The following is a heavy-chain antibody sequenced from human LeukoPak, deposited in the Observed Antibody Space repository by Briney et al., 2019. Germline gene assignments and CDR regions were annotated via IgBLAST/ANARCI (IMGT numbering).Heavy chain of an antibody. V-gene: IGHV3-9*03. J-gene: IGHJ3*02. CDR1: GFTFDDYA. CDR2: ISWNSGSI. D-gene: IGHD6-19*01. Sequence: GGSLRLSCAASGFTFDDYAMHWVRQAPGKGLEWVSGISWNSGSIGYADSVKGRFTISRDNAENSLYLQMNSLRAEDMALYYCAKDTGASAVAEAFDIWGQGTMVTVSS. CDR3: AKDTGASAVAEAFDI.